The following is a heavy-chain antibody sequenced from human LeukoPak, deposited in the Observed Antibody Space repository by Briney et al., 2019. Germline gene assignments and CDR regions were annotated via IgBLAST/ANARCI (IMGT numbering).Heavy chain of an antibody. D-gene: IGHD3-10*01. CDR1: GYTFTNYG. V-gene: IGHV1-18*01. CDR3: ARELRFGEFILGYYYYYYGMDV. Sequence: ASVKVSCKTSGYTFTNYGVHWVRQAPGQGLEWMGWINPYNGNTNYAQKLQGRVTMTTDTSTSTAYMELRSLRSDDTAVYYCARELRFGEFILGYYYYYYGMDVWGQGTTVTVSS. J-gene: IGHJ6*02. CDR2: INPYNGNT.